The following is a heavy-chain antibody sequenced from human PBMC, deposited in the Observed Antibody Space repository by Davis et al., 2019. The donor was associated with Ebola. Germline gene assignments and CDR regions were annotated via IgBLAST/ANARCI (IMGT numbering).Heavy chain of an antibody. CDR3: ARAPSSYSYGLLGY. V-gene: IGHV3-7*01. J-gene: IGHJ4*02. D-gene: IGHD5-18*01. Sequence: GGSLRLSCAASGFTFSSYWMSWVRQAPGKGLEWVANIKQDGSEKYYVDSVKGRFTISRDNSKNTLYLQMNSLRAEDTAVYYCARAPSSYSYGLLGYWGQGTLVTVSS. CDR1: GFTFSSYW. CDR2: IKQDGSEK.